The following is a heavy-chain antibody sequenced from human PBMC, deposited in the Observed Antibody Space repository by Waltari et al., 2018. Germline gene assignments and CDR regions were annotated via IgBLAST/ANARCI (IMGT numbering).Heavy chain of an antibody. V-gene: IGHV1-69-2*01. Sequence: EVQLLQSGAELTEPGTTVSISCKVSGYTFSDYYIHWVQQAPGKGLRWMGLVDPEDGETIYADNFQGRVTISADTSTDTAFMELSSLRSEDTAVFYCATALGDSSSASRPFDFWGQGTMITVSS. CDR2: VDPEDGET. CDR1: GYTFSDYY. CDR3: ATALGDSSSASRPFDF. D-gene: IGHD6-19*01. J-gene: IGHJ3*01.